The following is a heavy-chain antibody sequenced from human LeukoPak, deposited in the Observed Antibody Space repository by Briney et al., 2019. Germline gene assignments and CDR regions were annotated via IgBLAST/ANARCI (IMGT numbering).Heavy chain of an antibody. Sequence: GESLRLSCAASGFTFSSYGMHWVRQAPGKGLEWAAVIWYDGSNKYYADSVKGRFTISRDNSKNTLYLQMNSLRAEDTAVYYCAKDLSGPASNWFDPWGQGTLVTVSS. V-gene: IGHV3-33*06. CDR3: AKDLSGPASNWFDP. CDR2: IWYDGSNK. D-gene: IGHD5-12*01. J-gene: IGHJ5*02. CDR1: GFTFSSYG.